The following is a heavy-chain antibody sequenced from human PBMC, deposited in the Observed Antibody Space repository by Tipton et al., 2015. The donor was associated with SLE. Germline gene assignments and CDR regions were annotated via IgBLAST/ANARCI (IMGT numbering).Heavy chain of an antibody. Sequence: LRLSCTVSGFSISSYYWGWIRQPPGKGLEWLGTIYHSGTTYYNPSLKSRLTLSIDTSKNQLSLKLSSVTAADTAVYYCVRLELPATKADYWGPGTLVTVSS. CDR2: IYHSGTT. J-gene: IGHJ4*02. D-gene: IGHD5-24*01. CDR3: VRLELPATKADY. CDR1: GFSISSYY. V-gene: IGHV4-38-2*02.